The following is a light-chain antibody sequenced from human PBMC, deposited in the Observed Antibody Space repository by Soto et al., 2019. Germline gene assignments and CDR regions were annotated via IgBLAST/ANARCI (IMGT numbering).Light chain of an antibody. J-gene: IGKJ4*01. CDR1: QSIGNY. CDR2: AAS. Sequence: DIQMAQSPASLSAGIGARVSISCRASQSIGNYLNWYQQKPGKAPKLLIYAASSLHSGVPSRFSGSGSGTDFTLTINSLQPEDFATYYCQQSYSTPLTFGGGTKVDIK. CDR3: QQSYSTPLT. V-gene: IGKV1-39*01.